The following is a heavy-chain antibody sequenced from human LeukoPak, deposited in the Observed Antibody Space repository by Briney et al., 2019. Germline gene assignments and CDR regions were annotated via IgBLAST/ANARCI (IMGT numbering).Heavy chain of an antibody. Sequence: GGSLKLSCAASGFSFSDYIINWVRQAPGKGLEFVSGISHNEDTTYYANSVKGRFTISRDISKKTLYLQMGSLRPEDMAAYYCTRGPPRDRGRYFDLWGRGTLVTVSS. CDR1: GFSFSDYI. CDR3: TRGPPRDRGRYFDL. CDR2: ISHNEDTT. J-gene: IGHJ2*01. V-gene: IGHV3-64*01. D-gene: IGHD3-10*01.